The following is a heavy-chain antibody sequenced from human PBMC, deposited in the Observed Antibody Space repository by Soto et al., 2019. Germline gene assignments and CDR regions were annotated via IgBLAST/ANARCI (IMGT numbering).Heavy chain of an antibody. D-gene: IGHD6-13*01. CDR2: ISSRSSYI. J-gene: IGHJ4*02. Sequence: EVQLVESGGGLVKPGESLRLSCAASGFSFSIYSMNWVRQAPGKGLEWVSSISSRSSYIYYSDSVRGRFTISRDNADSSLFLQMYSLRVEDTAIYYCAMDPGDLGRQQPTEDYRGQGILVTVSS. CDR1: GFSFSIYS. V-gene: IGHV3-21*01. CDR3: AMDPGDLGRQQPTEDY.